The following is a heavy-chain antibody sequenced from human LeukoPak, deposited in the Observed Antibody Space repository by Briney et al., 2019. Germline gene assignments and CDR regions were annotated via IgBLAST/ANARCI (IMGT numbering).Heavy chain of an antibody. CDR3: ARGVGIGQPQLVRLTIPYYLDY. V-gene: IGHV4-34*01. D-gene: IGHD6-13*01. CDR1: GGSFSGYY. Sequence: SETLSLTCAVYGGSFSGYYWSWIRQPPGKGLEWIGEINHSGSTNYNPSLKSRVTISVDTSKNQFSLKLSSVTAADTAVYYCARGVGIGQPQLVRLTIPYYLDYWGQGTLVTVSS. J-gene: IGHJ4*02. CDR2: INHSGST.